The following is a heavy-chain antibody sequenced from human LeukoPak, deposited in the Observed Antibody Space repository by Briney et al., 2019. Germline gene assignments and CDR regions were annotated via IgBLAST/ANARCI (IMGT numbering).Heavy chain of an antibody. D-gene: IGHD2-2*01. CDR3: AGTVVPAATGYYGMDV. V-gene: IGHV3-74*01. CDR1: GFTFSNYW. Sequence: GGSLRLSCAASGFTFSNYWMHWVRQAPGKGLVWVSRINSDESSTSYADSVKGRFTISRDNSKNTLYLQMNSLRAEDTAVYYCAGTVVPAATGYYGMDVWGQGTTVTVSS. CDR2: INSDESST. J-gene: IGHJ6*02.